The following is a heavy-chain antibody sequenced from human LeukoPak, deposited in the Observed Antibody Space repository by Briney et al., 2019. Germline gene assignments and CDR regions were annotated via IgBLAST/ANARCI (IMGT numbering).Heavy chain of an antibody. CDR2: IHYSGST. CDR1: GISITTYS. J-gene: IGHJ4*02. V-gene: IGHV4-59*01. CDR3: ARDIREVGESHYFDY. D-gene: IGHD1-26*01. Sequence: NPSETLSLTCTVSGISITTYSWSWIRQPPGKGLEWIGLIHYSGSTTYNPSLKSRVTISIDTSKNQFSLHLSSVTGADTAVYYCARDIREVGESHYFDYWGQGALVTVTS.